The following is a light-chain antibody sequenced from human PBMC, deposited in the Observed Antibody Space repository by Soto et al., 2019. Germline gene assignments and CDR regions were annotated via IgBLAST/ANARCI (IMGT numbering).Light chain of an antibody. CDR3: CSYLGSSTV. J-gene: IGLJ7*01. Sequence: QSVLTQPASVSGSPGQSITISCTGVSGDVGNYNLVSWYQQHPAKAPKLIIYEDDKRPSGVSNRFSGSKSGDTASLTISGLPSEDEAAYYCCSYLGSSTVFGGGTQLTVL. CDR2: EDD. V-gene: IGLV2-23*01. CDR1: SGDVGNYNL.